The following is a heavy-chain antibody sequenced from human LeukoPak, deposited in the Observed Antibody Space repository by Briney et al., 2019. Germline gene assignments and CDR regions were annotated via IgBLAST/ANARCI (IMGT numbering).Heavy chain of an antibody. CDR1: GGSISNLNYY. J-gene: IGHJ4*02. V-gene: IGHV4-61*02. Sequence: TSETLSLTCTVSGGSISNLNYYWSWIRQPAGKGLGWIGRIYASGSTNYNPSLKSRVTISADTSKNQFSLKLSSVTAADTAVYYCARRRSWYGHGYWGQGTLVTVSS. CDR2: IYASGST. D-gene: IGHD6-13*01. CDR3: ARRRSWYGHGY.